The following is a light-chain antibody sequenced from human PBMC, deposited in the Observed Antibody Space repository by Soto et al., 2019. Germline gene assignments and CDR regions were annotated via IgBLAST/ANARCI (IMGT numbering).Light chain of an antibody. CDR1: QSVSSSY. J-gene: IGKJ2*01. Sequence: EIVLTQSPGTLSLSPGEWPTLSCRTRQSVSSSYLAWYQQKPGQAPRLLIYGASSRATGIPDRFSGSGSGTDFTLTISRPEPEDFAVYYCQQYGSSPPYTFGQGTKLEIK. CDR3: QQYGSSPPYT. CDR2: GAS. V-gene: IGKV3-20*01.